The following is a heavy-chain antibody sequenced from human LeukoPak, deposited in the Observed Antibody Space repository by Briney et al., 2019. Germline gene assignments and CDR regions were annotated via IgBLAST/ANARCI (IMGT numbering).Heavy chain of an antibody. D-gene: IGHD3-9*01. CDR2: ISSSSSYI. Sequence: KPGGSLRLSCAASGFTFSSYSMNWVRQATGKGLEWVSSISSSSSYIYYADSVKGRFTISRDNAKNSLYLQMNSLRAEDTAVYYCARFILTGLYFDYWGREPWSPSPQ. J-gene: IGHJ4*02. CDR3: ARFILTGLYFDY. CDR1: GFTFSSYS. V-gene: IGHV3-21*01.